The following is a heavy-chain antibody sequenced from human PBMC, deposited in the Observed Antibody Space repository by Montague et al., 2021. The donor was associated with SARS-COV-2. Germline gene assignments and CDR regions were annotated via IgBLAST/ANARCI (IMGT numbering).Heavy chain of an antibody. D-gene: IGHD3-9*01. CDR2: IYYSGST. CDR3: ARDSRTDFDWLFSGSGSYYYVMDV. CDR1: GCSISSYY. J-gene: IGHJ6*04. V-gene: IGHV4-59*01. Sequence: SETLSLTCTVSGCSISSYYWSWIRQHPGKGLEWIGYIYYSGSTAYNTPLQSRVTTSVDTSKNQFSLKLSSVSAADTAVYYCARDSRTDFDWLFSGSGSYYYVMDVWGKGTTVTVSS.